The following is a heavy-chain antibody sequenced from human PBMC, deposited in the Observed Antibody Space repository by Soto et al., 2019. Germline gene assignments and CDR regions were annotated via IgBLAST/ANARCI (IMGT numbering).Heavy chain of an antibody. Sequence: GGSLRLSCAASGFTFSSYGMHWVRQAPGKGLEWVAVISYDGSNKYYADSVKGRFTISRDNSKNTLYLQMNSLRAEDTAVYYCAKDLGGGSGSYYRDYYYGMDVWGQGTTVTVSS. CDR1: GFTFSSYG. V-gene: IGHV3-30*18. D-gene: IGHD3-10*01. CDR3: AKDLGGGSGSYYRDYYYGMDV. CDR2: ISYDGSNK. J-gene: IGHJ6*02.